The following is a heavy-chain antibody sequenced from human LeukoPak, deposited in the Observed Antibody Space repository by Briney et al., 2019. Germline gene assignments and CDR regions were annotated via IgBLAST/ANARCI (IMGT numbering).Heavy chain of an antibody. CDR2: ISASGGST. D-gene: IGHD3-10*02. CDR3: AKYVSAKGPPYALDV. J-gene: IGHJ6*02. Sequence: GGSLRLSCAASEFTFSNYAMQWVRQAPGNGLEWVSGISASGGSTWYADTVKGRFTISRDTSKNTLYLQMNSLRAEDTAVYYCAKYVSAKGPPYALDVWGQGTTVTVSS. CDR1: EFTFSNYA. V-gene: IGHV3-23*01.